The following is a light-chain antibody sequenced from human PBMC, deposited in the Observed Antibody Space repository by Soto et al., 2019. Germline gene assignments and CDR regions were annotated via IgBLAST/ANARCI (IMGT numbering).Light chain of an antibody. Sequence: DIVITHSADSLTMYLGERATINCKSSQSVLYSSNNKNYLAWYQKKVGQPPKLLIYWASTRESGVPDRFSGSGSGTDFTLTISSLQAEDVAVYYCQQYYTSWWSFGQGTKVDIK. CDR3: QQYYTSWWS. J-gene: IGKJ1*01. CDR1: QSVLYSSNNKNY. V-gene: IGKV4-1*01. CDR2: WAS.